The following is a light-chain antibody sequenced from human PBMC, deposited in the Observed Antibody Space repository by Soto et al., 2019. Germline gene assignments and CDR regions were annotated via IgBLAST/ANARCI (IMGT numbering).Light chain of an antibody. CDR2: EVT. Sequence: QSALTQPAYVSGSPGQSITISCTGTSSDIGGYNYVSWYQQYPGKAPNLIIYEVTNRPSGISYRFSGSKSGNKASLTISGRQVEDEADYYCSSFRSGGTLVLFGGGTKLAVL. J-gene: IGLJ2*01. CDR1: SSDIGGYNY. V-gene: IGLV2-14*01. CDR3: SSFRSGGTLVL.